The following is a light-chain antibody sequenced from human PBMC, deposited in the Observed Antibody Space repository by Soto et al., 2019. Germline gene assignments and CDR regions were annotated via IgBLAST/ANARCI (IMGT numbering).Light chain of an antibody. CDR3: CSYAGSDTHYV. CDR1: SSDVGGYNS. J-gene: IGLJ1*01. CDR2: DVS. Sequence: QSVLPQPRSVSGSPGQSVTISCTGTSSDVGGYNSVSWYQQHPDKAPKFMIYDVSKRPSGVPDRFSGSKSGNTASLTISGLQAEDEADYYCCSYAGSDTHYVFGTGTKVTVL. V-gene: IGLV2-11*01.